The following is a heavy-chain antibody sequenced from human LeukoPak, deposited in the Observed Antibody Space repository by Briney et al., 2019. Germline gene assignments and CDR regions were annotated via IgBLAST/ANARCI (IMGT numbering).Heavy chain of an antibody. V-gene: IGHV3-48*01. CDR1: GFTFSSYS. CDR2: ISGSSGSI. D-gene: IGHD1-26*01. CDR3: VRTALLGGHDAFDI. Sequence: GGSLRLSCAASGFTFSSYSMNWVRQAPGKGLEWVSYISGSSGSIYYADSVRGRFTISRDNAKNSLSLQMNSLRAEDTAVYYCVRTALLGGHDAFDIWGQGTMVTVSS. J-gene: IGHJ3*02.